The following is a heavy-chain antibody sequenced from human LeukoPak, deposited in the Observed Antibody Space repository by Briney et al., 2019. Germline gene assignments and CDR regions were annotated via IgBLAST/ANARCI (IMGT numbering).Heavy chain of an antibody. CDR2: INPNSGGT. J-gene: IGHJ4*02. D-gene: IGHD6-19*01. Sequence: ASVKVSCKASGYTFTGYYMHWVRQAPGQGLEWMGWINPNSGGTNYAQKFQGRVTMTRDTSISTAYMELSRLRSDDTAVYYCASLAVAGTPDYYDYWGQGTLVTVFS. CDR3: ASLAVAGTPDYYDY. V-gene: IGHV1-2*02. CDR1: GYTFTGYY.